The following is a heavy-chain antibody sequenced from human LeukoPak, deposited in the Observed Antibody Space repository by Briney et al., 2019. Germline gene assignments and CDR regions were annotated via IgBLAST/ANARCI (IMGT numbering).Heavy chain of an antibody. D-gene: IGHD4-11*01. Sequence: SETLSLTCTVSGGSISNYFWSWIRQPPGKGLEWIGYIYFSGNTNYNPSLKSRVTISVDTSKDRFSLKLSSVTAADTAVYYCARHLGWPTVHFEYWGQGILVTVSS. CDR2: IYFSGNT. CDR3: ARHLGWPTVHFEY. J-gene: IGHJ4*02. V-gene: IGHV4-59*08. CDR1: GGSISNYF.